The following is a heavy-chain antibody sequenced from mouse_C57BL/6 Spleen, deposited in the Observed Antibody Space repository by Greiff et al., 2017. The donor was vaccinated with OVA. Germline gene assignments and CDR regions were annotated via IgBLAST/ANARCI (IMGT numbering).Heavy chain of an antibody. CDR3: TRIYGSATGYFDY. V-gene: IGHV1-15*01. J-gene: IGHJ2*01. D-gene: IGHD1-1*01. CDR1: GYTFTDYE. CDR2: IDPETGGT. Sequence: VQLQQSGAELVRPGASVTLSCKASGYTFTDYEMHWVKQTPVHGLEWIGAIDPETGGTAYNQKFKGKAILTADKSSSTAYMELRSLTSEDSAVYYCTRIYGSATGYFDYGGQGTTLTVSS.